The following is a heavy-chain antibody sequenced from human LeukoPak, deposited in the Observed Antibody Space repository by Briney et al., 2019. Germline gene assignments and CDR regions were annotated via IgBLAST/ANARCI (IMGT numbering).Heavy chain of an antibody. V-gene: IGHV3-48*03. CDR1: GFTFSSYE. CDR2: ISSGGSTI. CDR3: ARFTDSTSWYYFYGMDV. Sequence: GGSLRLSCAASGFTFSSYEMNWVRQAPGKGLEWVSCISSGGSTIHYADSVKGRFTISRDNAKDSLYLQMNSLTAEDTAVYYCARFTDSTSWYYFYGMDVWGQGTTVIVSS. D-gene: IGHD6-13*01. J-gene: IGHJ6*02.